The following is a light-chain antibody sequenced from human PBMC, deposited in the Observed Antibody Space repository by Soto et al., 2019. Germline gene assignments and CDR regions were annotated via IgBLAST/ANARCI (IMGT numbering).Light chain of an antibody. CDR2: EGS. V-gene: IGLV2-23*01. CDR1: GSNIGSTY. CDR3: CSYAGSCTYYL. J-gene: IGLJ1*01. Sequence: QSVLTQPPSASATPGQRVTISCSGSGSNIGSTYVDWYQQLPGAAPKLMIYEGSKRPSGVSNRFSGSKSGNTASLTISGLQAEDEADYYCCSYAGSCTYYLFGTGTKSTVL.